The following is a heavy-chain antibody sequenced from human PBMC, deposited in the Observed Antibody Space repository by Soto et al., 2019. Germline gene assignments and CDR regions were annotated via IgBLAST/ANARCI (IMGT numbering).Heavy chain of an antibody. J-gene: IGHJ4*02. CDR3: VKSRGGNNFDFFD. CDR1: GFTFSSYA. V-gene: IGHV3-64D*06. D-gene: IGHD5-12*01. Sequence: GSLRLSCSASGFTFSSYAMHWVRQAPGKGLQYISGVRGNGDPPFYADSVKRRFTISRDNSKNTLYLQMTGVSADDAAVYYCVKSRGGNNFDFFDWGQGTLVTVSS. CDR2: VRGNGDPP.